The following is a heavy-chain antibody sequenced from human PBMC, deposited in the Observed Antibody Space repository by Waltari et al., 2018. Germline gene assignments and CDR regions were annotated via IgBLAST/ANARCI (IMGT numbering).Heavy chain of an antibody. Sequence: EVQLVQSGSEVKKPWESLKISCQGAVYSFTSYWLCWMRQMPGKGLEWMGIIYPRDSENTYSPSFQGQVTISADKSISTAYLQWNSLKASDTAMYYCAKAYGDYRGNAFDIWGQGTVVTVSS. D-gene: IGHD4-17*01. J-gene: IGHJ3*02. CDR3: AKAYGDYRGNAFDI. CDR2: IYPRDSEN. V-gene: IGHV5-51*03. CDR1: VYSFTSYW.